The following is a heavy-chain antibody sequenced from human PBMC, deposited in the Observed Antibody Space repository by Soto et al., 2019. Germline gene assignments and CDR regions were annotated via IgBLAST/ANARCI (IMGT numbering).Heavy chain of an antibody. CDR1: GGTFSSYA. D-gene: IGHD3-22*01. CDR3: ARASESVVITSARFDY. Sequence: LVKVSCKASGGTFSSYAISWVRQAPGQGLEWMGGIIPIFGTANYAQKFQGRVTITADESTSTAYMELSSLRSEDTAVYYCARASESVVITSARFDYWGQGTLGIVSA. J-gene: IGHJ4*02. CDR2: IIPIFGTA. V-gene: IGHV1-69*13.